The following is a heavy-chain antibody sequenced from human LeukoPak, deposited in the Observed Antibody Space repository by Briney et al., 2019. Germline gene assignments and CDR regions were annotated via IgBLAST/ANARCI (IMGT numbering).Heavy chain of an antibody. V-gene: IGHV4-39*01. CDR1: GGSISSSSYY. J-gene: IGHJ4*02. Sequence: SETLSLTCTVSGGSISSSSYYWGWIRQPPGKGLEWIGSIYYSGSTYYNPSLKSRVTISVDTSKNQFSLMLSAVTAAYTAVYYCARPTVGGYFDYWGQGTLVTVSS. CDR2: IYYSGST. CDR3: ARPTVGGYFDY.